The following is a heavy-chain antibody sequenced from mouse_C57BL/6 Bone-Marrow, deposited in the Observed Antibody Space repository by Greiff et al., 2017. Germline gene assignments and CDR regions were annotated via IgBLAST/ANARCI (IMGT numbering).Heavy chain of an antibody. V-gene: IGHV5-9*01. CDR3: SRQVTTVLATKYFDV. J-gene: IGHJ1*03. Sequence: EVKLQESGGGLVKPGGSLKLSCAASGFTFSSYTMSWVRQTPGKRLQWVAAISGGGGNTYYTDSVKGRFTISRDNAKKILYLQMSNLRSEDTALNDCSRQVTTVLATKYFDVWGTGTTVTVST. CDR1: GFTFSSYT. CDR2: ISGGGGNT. D-gene: IGHD1-1*01.